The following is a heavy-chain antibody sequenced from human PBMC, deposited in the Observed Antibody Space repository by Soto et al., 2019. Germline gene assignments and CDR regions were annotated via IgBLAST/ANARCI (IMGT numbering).Heavy chain of an antibody. Sequence: PWWSXRLSCSASVFTFIGSSIHLLRHASGKGLQLVGRIRRKSNSYATAYAASVKVRLTISRDDSKDKAYMQMNSLKTEDTAVYYCTRDHRNYYDSIGSDNWLETWGQGTLV. CDR3: TRDHRNYYDSIGSDNWLET. CDR1: VFTFIGSS. V-gene: IGHV3-73*01. CDR2: IRRKSNSYAT. D-gene: IGHD3-22*01. J-gene: IGHJ5*02.